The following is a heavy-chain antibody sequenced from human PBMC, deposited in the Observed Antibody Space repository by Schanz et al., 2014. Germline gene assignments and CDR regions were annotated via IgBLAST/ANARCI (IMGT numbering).Heavy chain of an antibody. D-gene: IGHD2-15*01. J-gene: IGHJ6*02. V-gene: IGHV3-23*04. Sequence: EVQLVESGGYLVQPGGSLRLSCAASGFTFSSYAMSWVRQAPGKGLEWVSALSGSGGSTYYADSVKGRFTISRDNSKNTLYLQMNSLSADDTAVFYCAKGMGYCSGGTCYDYYYYGLDVWGQGTTVTVSS. CDR3: AKGMGYCSGGTCYDYYYYGLDV. CDR1: GFTFSSYA. CDR2: LSGSGGST.